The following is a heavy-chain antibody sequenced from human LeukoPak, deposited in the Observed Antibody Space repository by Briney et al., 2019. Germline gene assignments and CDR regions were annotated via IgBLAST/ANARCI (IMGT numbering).Heavy chain of an antibody. Sequence: GGSLRLSCAASGFTFSLYSMSWVRQAPGKGLEWVSGISWNSGSIGYADSVKGRFTISRDNAKNSLYLQMNSLRAEDTALYYCAKGYRKGRWLPLDYWGQGTLVTVSS. J-gene: IGHJ4*02. CDR3: AKGYRKGRWLPLDY. D-gene: IGHD5-24*01. V-gene: IGHV3-9*01. CDR1: GFTFSLYS. CDR2: ISWNSGSI.